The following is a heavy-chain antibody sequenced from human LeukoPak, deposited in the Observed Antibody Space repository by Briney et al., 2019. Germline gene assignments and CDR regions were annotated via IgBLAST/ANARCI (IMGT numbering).Heavy chain of an antibody. CDR1: GYAFSGDW. V-gene: IGHV3-74*01. CDR3: ASFNPISLSDY. D-gene: IGHD1-14*01. Sequence: GGSLRLSCKGSGYAFSGDWMHWVRQAPGKGLVWVSRINNDGSSTGYADSVTGRFTISRDNAKNTLFLQMSSLRAEDTAVYHCASFNPISLSDYWGQGTLVTVSS. CDR2: INNDGSST. J-gene: IGHJ4*02.